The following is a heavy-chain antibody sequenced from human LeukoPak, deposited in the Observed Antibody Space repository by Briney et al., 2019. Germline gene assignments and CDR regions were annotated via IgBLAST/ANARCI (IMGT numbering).Heavy chain of an antibody. CDR2: INPSGGST. Sequence: ASVKISCKASGYTFTDYDINWVRQAPGQGIECMGIINPSGGSTSYAQKFQGRVTMTRDTSTSTVYMQLSSLRSEDTAVYYCARSDYYDSSGYFDYWGQGTLVTVSS. CDR1: GYTFTDYD. V-gene: IGHV1-46*01. CDR3: ARSDYYDSSGYFDY. D-gene: IGHD3-22*01. J-gene: IGHJ4*02.